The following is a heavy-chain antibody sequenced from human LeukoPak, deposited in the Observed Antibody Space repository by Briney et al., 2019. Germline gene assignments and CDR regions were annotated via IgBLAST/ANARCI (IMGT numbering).Heavy chain of an antibody. J-gene: IGHJ4*02. CDR1: GFTFSGYY. CDR3: ARDRGAVAATWFDY. CDR2: IGSSSSSYT. D-gene: IGHD6-19*01. Sequence: GGSLRLSCAASGFTFSGYYMSWIRHAPGKGLEWVSCIGSSSSSYTNYADSVKGRFTISRDNAKNSLYLQMDGLRAEDTAVYYCARDRGAVAATWFDYWGQGTLVTVSS. V-gene: IGHV3-11*05.